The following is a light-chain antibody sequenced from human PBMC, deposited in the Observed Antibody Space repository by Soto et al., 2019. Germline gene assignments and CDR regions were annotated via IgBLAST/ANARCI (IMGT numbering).Light chain of an antibody. Sequence: QSVLTQPASVSGSPGQSITISCTGTSSDIGHYNYVSWYQQHPGKAPKLMSYEVSNRPSGVSNRFSGPKSGNTASLTISGLQAEDEADYYCSSYTTSSTLEIGGGTKLTVL. CDR1: SSDIGHYNY. CDR2: EVS. J-gene: IGLJ2*01. V-gene: IGLV2-14*01. CDR3: SSYTTSSTLE.